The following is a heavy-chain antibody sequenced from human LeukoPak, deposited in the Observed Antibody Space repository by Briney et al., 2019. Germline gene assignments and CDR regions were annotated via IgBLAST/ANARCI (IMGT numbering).Heavy chain of an antibody. Sequence: SETLSLTCTVSGCSISSGSYYWSWIRQPAGKGLEWIGRIYTSGSTNYNPSLKSRVTISVDTSKNQFSLKLSSVTAADTAVHYCARDLGAIDWGQGTLVTVSS. CDR3: ARDLGAID. D-gene: IGHD2-2*01. CDR1: GCSISSGSYY. CDR2: IYTSGST. J-gene: IGHJ4*02. V-gene: IGHV4-61*02.